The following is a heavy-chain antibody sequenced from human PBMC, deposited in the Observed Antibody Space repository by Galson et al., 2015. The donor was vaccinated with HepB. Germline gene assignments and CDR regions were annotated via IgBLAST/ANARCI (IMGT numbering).Heavy chain of an antibody. J-gene: IGHJ2*01. Sequence: SVKVSCKASGSTFTRYPINWVRQAPGQGLEWMGWINTDTGSLTYAQGFTGRFVFSLDTSVSAAYLQIFSLKAEDTAVYYCARDLKTSSSWYRFFDLWGRGTLVTVSS. CDR1: GSTFTRYP. CDR3: ARDLKTSSSWYRFFDL. CDR2: INTDTGSL. D-gene: IGHD6-13*01. V-gene: IGHV7-4-1*01.